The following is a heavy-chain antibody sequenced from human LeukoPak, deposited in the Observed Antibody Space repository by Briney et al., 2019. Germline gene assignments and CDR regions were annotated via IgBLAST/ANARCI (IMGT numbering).Heavy chain of an antibody. CDR2: IYYTGST. CDR3: ATRVRPTSPGVFDI. CDR1: GASISSYY. D-gene: IGHD1-26*01. V-gene: IGHV4-59*01. J-gene: IGHJ3*02. Sequence: SETLSLTCTVSGASISSYYWSWLRQSPGKGLDSIGYIYYTGSTNYNPSLKSRVTMSVDTSKNQFSLKLNSVTAADTAVYYCATRVRPTSPGVFDIWGQGTLVTVSS.